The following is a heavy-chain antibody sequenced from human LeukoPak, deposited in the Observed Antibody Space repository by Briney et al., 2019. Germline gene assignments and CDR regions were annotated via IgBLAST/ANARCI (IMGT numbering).Heavy chain of an antibody. D-gene: IGHD3-3*01. CDR2: INHSGST. CDR1: GGSFSGYY. CDR3: ARAGYDFWSGYYSDYYYYGMDV. Sequence: SETLSLTCAVYGGSFSGYYWSWIRQPPGKGLEWIGEINHSGSTNYNPSLKSRVTISVDTSKNQFSLKLSSVTAADTAVYYCARAGYDFWSGYYSDYYYYGMDVWGQGTTVTVSS. V-gene: IGHV4-34*01. J-gene: IGHJ6*02.